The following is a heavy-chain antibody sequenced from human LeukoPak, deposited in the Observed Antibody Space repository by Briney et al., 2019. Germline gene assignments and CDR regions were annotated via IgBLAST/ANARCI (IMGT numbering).Heavy chain of an antibody. J-gene: IGHJ4*02. D-gene: IGHD4-23*01. CDR1: GGTFSSYA. Sequence: VASVKVSCKASGGTFSSYAISWVRQAPGQGREWMGGIIPIFGTANYAQKFQGRVTITADESTSTAYMELSSLRSEDTAVYYCAARHDYGGKDYWGQGTLVTVSS. CDR2: IIPIFGTA. CDR3: AARHDYGGKDY. V-gene: IGHV1-69*13.